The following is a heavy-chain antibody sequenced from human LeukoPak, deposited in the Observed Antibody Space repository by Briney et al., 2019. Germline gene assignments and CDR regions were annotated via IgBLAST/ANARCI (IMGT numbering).Heavy chain of an antibody. D-gene: IGHD3-10*01. CDR2: IFHSGSA. CDR3: ARLSGTMVRGVIPDYYYYYGMDV. J-gene: IGHJ6*02. CDR1: GASISSGDYY. Sequence: PSQTLSLTCTVSGASISSGDYYWSWIRQPPGKGLEWIGYIFHSGSAYYNPSLRSRVIISVDTSKNQFSLKLSSVTAADTAVYYCARLSGTMVRGVIPDYYYYYGMDVWGQGTTVTVSS. V-gene: IGHV4-30-4*01.